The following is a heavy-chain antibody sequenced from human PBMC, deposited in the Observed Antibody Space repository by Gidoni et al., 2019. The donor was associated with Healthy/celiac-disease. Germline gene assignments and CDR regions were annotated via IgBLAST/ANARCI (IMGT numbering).Heavy chain of an antibody. J-gene: IGHJ5*02. Sequence: QVQLVESGGGVVQPGRSLRPSCAASGFTFSSYGMHWVRQAPGKGLEGVAVISYDGSNKYYAESVKGRFTISRDNSKNTLYLQMNSLRAEDTAVYYCAKEGGDGEFDPWGQGTLVTVSA. V-gene: IGHV3-30*18. CDR1: GFTFSSYG. CDR2: ISYDGSNK. D-gene: IGHD2-21*02. CDR3: AKEGGDGEFDP.